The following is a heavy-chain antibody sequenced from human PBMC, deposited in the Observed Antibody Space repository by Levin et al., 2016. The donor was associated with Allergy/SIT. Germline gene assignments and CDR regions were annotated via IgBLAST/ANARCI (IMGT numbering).Heavy chain of an antibody. V-gene: IGHV3-23*01. CDR2: ISGSGGST. J-gene: IGHJ6*02. D-gene: IGHD1-26*01. Sequence: WIRQPPGKGLEWVSAISGSGGSTYYADSVKGRFTISRDNSKNTLYLQMNSLRAEDTAVYYCAKFPVSGRHYYYYGMDVWGQGTTVTVSS. CDR3: AKFPVSGRHYYYYGMDV.